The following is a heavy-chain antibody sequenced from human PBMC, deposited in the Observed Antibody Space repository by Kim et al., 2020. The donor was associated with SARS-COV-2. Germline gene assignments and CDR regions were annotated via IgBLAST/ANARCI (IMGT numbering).Heavy chain of an antibody. Sequence: GESLKISCKGSGYSFTSYWIGWVRQMPGKGLEWMGIIYPGDSDTRYSPSFQGQVTISADKSISTAYLQWSSLKASDTAMYYCARPTHELYSSSWYEWYFDLWGRGTLVTVSS. CDR2: IYPGDSDT. J-gene: IGHJ2*01. D-gene: IGHD6-13*01. CDR1: GYSFTSYW. CDR3: ARPTHELYSSSWYEWYFDL. V-gene: IGHV5-51*01.